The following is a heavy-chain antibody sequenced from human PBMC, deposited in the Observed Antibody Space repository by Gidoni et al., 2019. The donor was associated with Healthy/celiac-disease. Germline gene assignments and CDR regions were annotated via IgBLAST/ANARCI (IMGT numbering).Heavy chain of an antibody. CDR3: ARGPEYSSGWDFDY. CDR2: MNPTSGNT. CDR1: GYTFTSYD. V-gene: IGHV1-8*01. J-gene: IGHJ4*02. D-gene: IGHD6-19*01. Sequence: QVQLVQSGAEVKKPGASVKVSCKASGYTFTSYDINGVRQSTGQGLEWMGWMNPTSGNTGYAQKFQGRVTMTRNTSISTAYMELSSLRSEDTAVYDCARGPEYSSGWDFDYWGQGTLVTVSS.